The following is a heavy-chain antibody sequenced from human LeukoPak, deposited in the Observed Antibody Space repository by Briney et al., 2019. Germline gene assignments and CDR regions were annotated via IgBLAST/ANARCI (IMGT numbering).Heavy chain of an antibody. CDR3: ARDKGVRGVISYYYYMDV. CDR2: IFTSGST. J-gene: IGHJ6*03. CDR1: GGSISSYY. D-gene: IGHD3-10*01. V-gene: IGHV4-4*07. Sequence: SETLSLTCTVSGGSISSYYWSWIRQPAGKGLEWIGRIFTSGSTNYNPSLKSRVTMSVDTSKNQFSLKLSSVTAADTAVYYCARDKGVRGVISYYYYMDVWGKGTTVTVSS.